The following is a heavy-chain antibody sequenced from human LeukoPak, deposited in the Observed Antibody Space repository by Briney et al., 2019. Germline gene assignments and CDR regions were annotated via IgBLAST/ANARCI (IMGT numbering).Heavy chain of an antibody. D-gene: IGHD6-13*01. V-gene: IGHV4-4*07. J-gene: IGHJ5*02. CDR1: GDSISSYY. CDR2: IYTSGST. CDR3: ARRVREFAIIAAAGKSWFDP. Sequence: SETLSLTCAVSGDSISSYYWSWIRQPAGKGLEWIGRIYTSGSTMFNPSLKSRVTMSIDTSKNQFSLMLSSVTAADTAVYYCARRVREFAIIAAAGKSWFDPWGQGTLVTVSS.